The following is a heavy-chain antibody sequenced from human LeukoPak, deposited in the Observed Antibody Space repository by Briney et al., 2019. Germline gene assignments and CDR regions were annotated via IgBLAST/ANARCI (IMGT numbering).Heavy chain of an antibody. V-gene: IGHV3-23*01. J-gene: IGHJ4*02. CDR1: GFTFSSYA. CDR3: AKDPYYDSSGYPTGNFDY. Sequence: GGSLRLSCAASGFTFSSYAMSWVRQAPGEGLEWVSAISGSGGSTYYADSVKGRFTVSRDNSKNTMYLQMNSLRAEDTAVYYCAKDPYYDSSGYPTGNFDYWGQGTLVTVSS. CDR2: ISGSGGST. D-gene: IGHD3-22*01.